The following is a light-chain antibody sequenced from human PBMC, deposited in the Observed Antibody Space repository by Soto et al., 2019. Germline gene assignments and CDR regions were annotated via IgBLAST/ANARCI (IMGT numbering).Light chain of an antibody. Sequence: EIVLTQSPATLSLSPGERATLSCRASQSFSSYLAWYQQKPGQAPRLLIYDASKRATGIPARFSGRGSGTDFTLTLSSLEPEDFAVYCCQQRSNWPPVITFGQGTRLEIK. CDR2: DAS. CDR3: QQRSNWPPVIT. V-gene: IGKV3-11*01. CDR1: QSFSSY. J-gene: IGKJ5*01.